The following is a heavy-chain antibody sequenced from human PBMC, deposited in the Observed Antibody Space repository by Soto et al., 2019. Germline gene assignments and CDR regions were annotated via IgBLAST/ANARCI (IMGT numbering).Heavy chain of an antibody. CDR2: IYPGDSDT. D-gene: IGHD6-19*01. CDR1: GYSFTSYW. CDR3: SAAVAGTTAAFDI. J-gene: IGHJ3*02. V-gene: IGHV5-51*01. Sequence: GESLKISCKGSGYSFTSYWIGWVRQMPGKGLEWMGIIYPGDSDTRYSPSFQGQVTISADKSISTAYLQWSSLKASDTAMYYCSAAVAGTTAAFDIWAQGTMVTVSS.